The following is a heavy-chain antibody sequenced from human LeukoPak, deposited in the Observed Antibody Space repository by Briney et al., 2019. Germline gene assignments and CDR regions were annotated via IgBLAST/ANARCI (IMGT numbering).Heavy chain of an antibody. V-gene: IGHV1-24*01. CDR3: ATAVYYDSSGYGDY. D-gene: IGHD3-22*01. J-gene: IGHJ4*02. CDR1: GYTLTELS. Sequence: GASVMVSCKVSGYTLTELSMHWVRQAPGKGLEWMGGFDPEDGETIYAQMFQGRVTMTEDTSTDTAYMELSSLRSEDTAVYYCATAVYYDSSGYGDYWGQGTLATVSS. CDR2: FDPEDGET.